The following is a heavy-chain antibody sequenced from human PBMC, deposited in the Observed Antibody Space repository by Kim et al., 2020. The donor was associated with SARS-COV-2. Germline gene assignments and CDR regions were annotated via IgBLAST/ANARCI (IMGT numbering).Heavy chain of an antibody. Sequence: TNYTPSLKSRVTITVTTSNNQFSLKLSSVTAADTAVYYCARAGITGTPAYWGQGTLVTVSS. J-gene: IGHJ4*02. CDR2: T. V-gene: IGHV4-34*01. CDR3: ARAGITGTPAY. D-gene: IGHD1-7*01.